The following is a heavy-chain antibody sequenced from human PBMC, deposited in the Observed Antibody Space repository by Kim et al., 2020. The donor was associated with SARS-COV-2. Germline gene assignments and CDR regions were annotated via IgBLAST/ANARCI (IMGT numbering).Heavy chain of an antibody. J-gene: IGHJ5*02. Sequence: GGSPRLSCAASGFNFSNYGMDWVRQAPGKGLEWVAAISFDAVNKHYADSVKGRFTISRDNSKNTLYLQMNSLRAEDTAVYYCLGYCSSTSCYIRSWFDPWGQGTLVTVSS. CDR1: GFNFSNYG. CDR3: LGYCSSTSCYIRSWFDP. CDR2: ISFDAVNK. V-gene: IGHV3-30*03. D-gene: IGHD2-2*02.